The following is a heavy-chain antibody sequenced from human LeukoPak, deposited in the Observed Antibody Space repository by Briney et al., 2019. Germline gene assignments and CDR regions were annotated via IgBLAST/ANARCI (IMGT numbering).Heavy chain of an antibody. Sequence: GGSLRLSCAASGFTFDSYDMSWVRQAPGKGLEWVSGTSASGGRTYYADSVKGRFTISRDNSKNTLCLQMNSLRAEDTAVYYCTLTLVRGRVYGMDVWGEGTTVTVSS. V-gene: IGHV3-23*01. CDR3: TLTLVRGRVYGMDV. CDR2: TSASGGRT. CDR1: GFTFDSYD. J-gene: IGHJ6*04. D-gene: IGHD3-10*01.